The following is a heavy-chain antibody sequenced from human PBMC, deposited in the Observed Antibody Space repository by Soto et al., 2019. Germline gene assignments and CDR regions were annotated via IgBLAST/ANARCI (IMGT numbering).Heavy chain of an antibody. CDR3: ARDLGIGIATIRYT. Sequence: PGGALRLPCAAPGFTFRSYSMNWVRQAPGKGLEWVSSISSSSSYIYYADSVKGRFTISRDNAKNSLYLQMNSLRADDTAVYYCARDLGIGIATIRYTWGQGTLVTVSS. CDR1: GFTFRSYS. V-gene: IGHV3-21*01. D-gene: IGHD2-21*01. CDR2: ISSSSSYI. J-gene: IGHJ5*02.